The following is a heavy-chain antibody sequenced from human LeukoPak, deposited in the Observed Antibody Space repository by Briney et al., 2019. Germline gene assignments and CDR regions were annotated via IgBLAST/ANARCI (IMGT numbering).Heavy chain of an antibody. CDR3: ARQGDSDQTLRYYNGMDV. CDR1: GGSISSSNW. Sequence: SGTLSLTCAVSGGSISSSNWWSWVRQPPGKGLEGTGEIYHSGCTNYNLSLKSRVTISVDKSKNQFSMKLSSVTAADTAVYYCARQGDSDQTLRYYNGMDVWGKGTTVTVSS. D-gene: IGHD4-17*01. CDR2: IYHSGCT. J-gene: IGHJ6*04. V-gene: IGHV4-4*02.